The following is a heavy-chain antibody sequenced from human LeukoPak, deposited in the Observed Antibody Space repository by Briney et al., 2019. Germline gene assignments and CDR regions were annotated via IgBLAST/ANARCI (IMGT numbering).Heavy chain of an antibody. CDR3: ARDRGNYYDSSGYYRD. J-gene: IGHJ4*02. V-gene: IGHV4-61*08. CDR2: IYYSGST. Sequence: SQTLSLTCAVSGGSISSGGYSWSWIRQPPGKGLEWVGYIYYSGSTNYNPSLKSRVTISVDTSKNQFSLKLSSVTAADTAVYYCARDRGNYYDSSGYYRDWGQGTLVTVSS. D-gene: IGHD3-22*01. CDR1: GGSISSGGYS.